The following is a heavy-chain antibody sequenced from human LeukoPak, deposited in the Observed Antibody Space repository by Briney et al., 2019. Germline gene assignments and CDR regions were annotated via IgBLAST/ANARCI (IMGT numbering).Heavy chain of an antibody. D-gene: IGHD2-15*01. CDR3: ARVQDIVVVVAATGGAFDI. CDR1: GGTFSSYA. Sequence: GASVKVSCKASGGTFSSYAISWVRQAPGQGLEWMGGIIPIFGTANYAKKFQGRVTITADEYTNTDYMELSSLRSEDTAVYYCARVQDIVVVVAATGGAFDICGQGTMVTDSS. V-gene: IGHV1-69*13. CDR2: IIPIFGTA. J-gene: IGHJ3*02.